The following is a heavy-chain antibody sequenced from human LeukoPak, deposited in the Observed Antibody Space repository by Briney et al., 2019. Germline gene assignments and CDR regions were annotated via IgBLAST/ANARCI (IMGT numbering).Heavy chain of an antibody. CDR1: GFTFNNAW. Sequence: GGSLRLSCAASGFTFNNAWMSWVRQAPGKGLEWVSAISGSGGSTYYADSVKGRFTISRDNSKNTLYLQMNSLRAEDTAVYYCARDAYGSGTKGWFDPWGQGTLVTVSS. CDR3: ARDAYGSGTKGWFDP. CDR2: ISGSGGST. J-gene: IGHJ5*02. D-gene: IGHD3-10*01. V-gene: IGHV3-23*01.